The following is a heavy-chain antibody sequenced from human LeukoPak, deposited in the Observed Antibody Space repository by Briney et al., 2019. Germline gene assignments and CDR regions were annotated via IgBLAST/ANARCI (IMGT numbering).Heavy chain of an antibody. CDR2: IYPGDSDT. V-gene: IGHV5-51*01. CDR3: ARLVDCSGGSCYPRGGWFDP. D-gene: IGHD2-15*01. CDR1: GYSLTSYW. J-gene: IGHJ5*02. Sequence: GESLKISCKGSGYSLTSYWIGWVRQMPGKGLEWMGIIYPGDSDTRYSPSFQGQVTISADKSISTAYLQWSSLKASDTAMYYCARLVDCSGGSCYPRGGWFDPWGQGTLVTVSS.